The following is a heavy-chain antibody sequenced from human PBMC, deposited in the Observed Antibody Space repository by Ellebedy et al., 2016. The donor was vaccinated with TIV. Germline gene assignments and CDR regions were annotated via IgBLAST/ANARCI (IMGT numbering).Heavy chain of an antibody. D-gene: IGHD1-1*01. CDR1: GFTFSGYG. V-gene: IGHV3-30*02. CDR2: IRHDESYK. Sequence: GESLKISCAASGFTFSGYGMHWVRQAPGKGLEWVAFIRHDESYKYHADSVKGRFTISRDNAKNSVYLQMNSLRAEDTAVYYCARDREGTTWTNYFYYSMDVWGQGTTVTVSS. J-gene: IGHJ6*02. CDR3: ARDREGTTWTNYFYYSMDV.